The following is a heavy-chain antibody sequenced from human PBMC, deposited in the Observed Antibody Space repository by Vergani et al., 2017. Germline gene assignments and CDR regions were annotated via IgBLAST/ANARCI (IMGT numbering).Heavy chain of an antibody. J-gene: IGHJ5*02. CDR1: GGTFSSSA. Sequence: QVQLVQSGAEVKKPGSSVKVSCKASGGTFSSSAINWVRQAPGHGLEWMGGIIPIFDTADYAQKFQGRLTITADKSTSTAYMELSSLRSDDTAVYYCARDGAYCSGGSCLAAPSWFDPWGQGTLVTVSS. CDR2: IIPIFDTA. CDR3: ARDGAYCSGGSCLAAPSWFDP. D-gene: IGHD2-15*01. V-gene: IGHV1-69*06.